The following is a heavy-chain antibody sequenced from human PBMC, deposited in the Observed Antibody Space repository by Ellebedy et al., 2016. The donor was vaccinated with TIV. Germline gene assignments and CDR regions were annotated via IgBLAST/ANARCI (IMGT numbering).Heavy chain of an antibody. Sequence: SETLSLTCTVSGGSISSYYWSWIRQPPGKGLEWIGYIYYSGITNYNPSLKSRVTLSLDTSKNQFSLKLSSVTAADTAVYYCARLYSTSWTYPFDYWGQGTLVTVSS. V-gene: IGHV4-59*08. D-gene: IGHD2-2*01. CDR3: ARLYSTSWTYPFDY. CDR2: IYYSGIT. CDR1: GGSISSYY. J-gene: IGHJ4*02.